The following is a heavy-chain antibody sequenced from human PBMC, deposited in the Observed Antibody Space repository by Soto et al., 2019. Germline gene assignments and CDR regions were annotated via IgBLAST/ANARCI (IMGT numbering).Heavy chain of an antibody. V-gene: IGHV3-33*01. CDR2: IWYDGSNK. J-gene: IGHJ6*02. Sequence: GGSLRLSCAASGFTFSSYGMHWVHQAPGKGLEWVAVIWYDGSNKYYADSVKGRFTISRDNSKNTLYLQMNSLRAEDTAVYYCARDSLSGSYAYGMDVWGQGTTVTVSS. D-gene: IGHD1-26*01. CDR3: ARDSLSGSYAYGMDV. CDR1: GFTFSSYG.